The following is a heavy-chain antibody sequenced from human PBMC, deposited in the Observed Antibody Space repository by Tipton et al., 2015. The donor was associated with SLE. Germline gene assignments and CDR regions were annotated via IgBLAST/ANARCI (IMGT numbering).Heavy chain of an antibody. Sequence: TLSLTCFVSGASIQSGDYFWSWVRQHPGKGLEWVGNIAYSGRSNYNPSLKSRITISIDTSRTQFSLKLSSVTAADTAVYYCARETNWGHDSWGQGALITVAS. J-gene: IGHJ5*01. CDR3: ARETNWGHDS. V-gene: IGHV4-31*03. CDR2: IAYSGRS. D-gene: IGHD7-27*01. CDR1: GASIQSGDYF.